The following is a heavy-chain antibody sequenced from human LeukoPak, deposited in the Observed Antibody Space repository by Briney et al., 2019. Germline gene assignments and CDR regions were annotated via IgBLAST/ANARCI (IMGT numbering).Heavy chain of an antibody. CDR2: ISYDERNK. J-gene: IGHJ4*02. D-gene: IGHD2-2*03. CDR1: GFTFSSYG. Sequence: GGSLRLSCAASGFTFSSYGMHWVRQAPGKGLEWVAVISYDERNKYYGDSVKGRFTVSRDNSKNTLYLQMNSLRSEDSAVYYCARNLGLGYCTSTSCSVDFWGQGTLVSVSS. V-gene: IGHV3-30*19. CDR3: ARNLGLGYCTSTSCSVDF.